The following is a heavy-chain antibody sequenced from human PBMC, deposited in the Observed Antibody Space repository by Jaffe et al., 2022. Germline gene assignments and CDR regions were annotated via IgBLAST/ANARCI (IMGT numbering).Heavy chain of an antibody. CDR1: GGSISSYY. V-gene: IGHV4-59*01. D-gene: IGHD5-12*01. Sequence: QVQLQESGPGLVKPSETLSLTCTVSGGSISSYYWSWIRQPPGKGLEWIGYIYYSGSTNYNPSLKSRVTISVDTSKNQFSLKLSSVTAADTAVYYCARGGMATIPFDAFDIWGQGTMVTVSS. CDR2: IYYSGST. J-gene: IGHJ3*02. CDR3: ARGGMATIPFDAFDI.